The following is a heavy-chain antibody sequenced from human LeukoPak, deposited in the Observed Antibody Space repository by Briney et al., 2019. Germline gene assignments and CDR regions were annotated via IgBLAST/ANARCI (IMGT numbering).Heavy chain of an antibody. V-gene: IGHV4-34*01. D-gene: IGHD2-2*01. CDR2: INHRGGT. CDR3: ARGGRGLSAARRFNPGNWFDP. J-gene: IGHJ5*02. CDR1: GDFFSGYY. Sequence: PSETLSLTCAVYGDFFSGYYWRWLRQPPGKGLGWIGEINHRGGTNYNPSLKSRVTISVDTSKNQFSLTLRSMTAADTAMYYCARGGRGLSAARRFNPGNWFDPWGQGILVTVSS.